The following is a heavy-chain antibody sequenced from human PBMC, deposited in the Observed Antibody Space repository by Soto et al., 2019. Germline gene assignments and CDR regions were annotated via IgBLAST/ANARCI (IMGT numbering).Heavy chain of an antibody. CDR2: ISGSGGST. CDR3: AKGGYYDILTGYSPYPHWRLGYFDY. D-gene: IGHD3-9*01. V-gene: IGHV3-23*01. CDR1: GFTFSSYA. Sequence: PGGSLTLSCAASGFTFSSYALSWVRQAPGKGLEWVSAISGSGGSTDYSDSMKGRFTISRDNSKNTLYLQMNSLRAEDTAVYYCAKGGYYDILTGYSPYPHWRLGYFDYWGQGTLVTVSS. J-gene: IGHJ4*02.